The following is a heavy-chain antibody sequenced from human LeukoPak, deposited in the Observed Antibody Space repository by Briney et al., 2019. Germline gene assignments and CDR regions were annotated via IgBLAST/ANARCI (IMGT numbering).Heavy chain of an antibody. Sequence: PSETLSLTCTVSGGSISSYYWSWIRQPPGKGLEWMGDIYYSGSTNYNPSLKSRVTISVDTSKNQFSLKLSSVTAADTAVYYCARHWVTYDSSGYGWFDPWGQGNLVTVSS. J-gene: IGHJ5*02. CDR3: ARHWVTYDSSGYGWFDP. CDR2: IYYSGST. D-gene: IGHD3-22*01. V-gene: IGHV4-59*08. CDR1: GGSISSYY.